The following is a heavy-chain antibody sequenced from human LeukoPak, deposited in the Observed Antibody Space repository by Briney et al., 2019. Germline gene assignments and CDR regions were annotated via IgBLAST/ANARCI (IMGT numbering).Heavy chain of an antibody. CDR1: GGSISSSSYY. J-gene: IGHJ4*02. CDR3: ARSPNWNYFKGFDY. CDR2: IYYSGST. D-gene: IGHD1-7*01. V-gene: IGHV4-39*01. Sequence: SETLSLTCTVSGGSISSSSYYWGWIRQPPGKGLEWIGSIYYSGSTYYNPSLKSRVTISVDTSKNQFSLKLSSVTAADTAVYYCARSPNWNYFKGFDYWGQGTLVTVSS.